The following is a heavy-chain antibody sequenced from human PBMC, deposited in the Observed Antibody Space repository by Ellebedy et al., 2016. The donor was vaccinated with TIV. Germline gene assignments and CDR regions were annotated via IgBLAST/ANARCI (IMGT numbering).Heavy chain of an antibody. D-gene: IGHD3/OR15-3a*01. CDR2: GYQSGIT. CDR3: AGGRDLSLDA. V-gene: IGHV4-38-2*02. J-gene: IGHJ1*01. CDR1: SPSISSGYA. Sequence: SETLSLXXTVSSPSISSGYAWLYTWGWIRQSPGKGLEWIGSGYQSGITYYNPSLKSRVTISVDTSKNQFSLKLSSVTAADTAVYYCAGGRDLSLDAWGQGTLVTVSS.